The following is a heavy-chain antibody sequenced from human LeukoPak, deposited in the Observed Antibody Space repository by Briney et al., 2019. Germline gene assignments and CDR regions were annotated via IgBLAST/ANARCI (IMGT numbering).Heavy chain of an antibody. CDR3: ARGSGSGDIAN. D-gene: IGHD2-15*01. V-gene: IGHV3-48*03. CDR2: ISGSGANT. Sequence: PGGSLRLSCAASGFTFSTYAVNWVRQAPGKGLEWLSKISGSGANTHYADSVKGRFTISRDNAKNSLSLQMNSLRVEDTALYFCARGSGSGDIANWGQGTLVTVSS. CDR1: GFTFSTYA. J-gene: IGHJ4*02.